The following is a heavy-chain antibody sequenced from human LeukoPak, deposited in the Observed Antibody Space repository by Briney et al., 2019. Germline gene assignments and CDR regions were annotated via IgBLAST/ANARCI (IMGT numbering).Heavy chain of an antibody. CDR2: VYSDDTA. Sequence: GGSLRLSCEASGFTVNSNYMNWVRQAPGKGLEWVSVVYSDDTAYYADSVKGRFTISRDNSKNTLYLQMNNLRAEDTAVYYCARGGGYYAIDYWGQGTLVTVSS. V-gene: IGHV3-53*01. CDR1: GFTVNSNY. D-gene: IGHD1-26*01. CDR3: ARGGGYYAIDY. J-gene: IGHJ4*02.